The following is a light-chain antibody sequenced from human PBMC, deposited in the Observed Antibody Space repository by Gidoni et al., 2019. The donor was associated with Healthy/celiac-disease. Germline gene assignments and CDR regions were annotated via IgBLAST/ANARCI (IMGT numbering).Light chain of an antibody. CDR1: QSVSSSY. CDR2: GAS. CDR3: QQYGISLWT. V-gene: IGKV3-20*01. Sequence: EIVLTQSPGTLSLSPGERATLSCRASQSVSSSYLAWYQQKPGQAPRLLSYGASSRATGIPDRFSGSGSGTDFTRTISRLEPEDFAVYYCQQYGISLWTFGQGTKVEIK. J-gene: IGKJ1*01.